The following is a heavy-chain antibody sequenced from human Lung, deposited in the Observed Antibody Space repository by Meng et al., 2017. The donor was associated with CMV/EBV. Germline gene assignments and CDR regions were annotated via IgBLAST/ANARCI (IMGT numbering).Heavy chain of an antibody. CDR2: IYWDDDK. Sequence: QITLKESGPTLVKPTQTLTLTFTFSGFSLSTSGVGVGWIRQPPGKALEWLALIYWDDDKRYSPSLKSRLTITKDTSKNQVVLTMTNMDPVDTATYYCAHSPIVATIRDYFDYWGQGTLVTVSS. CDR3: AHSPIVATIRDYFDY. CDR1: GFSLSTSGVG. D-gene: IGHD5-12*01. V-gene: IGHV2-5*02. J-gene: IGHJ4*02.